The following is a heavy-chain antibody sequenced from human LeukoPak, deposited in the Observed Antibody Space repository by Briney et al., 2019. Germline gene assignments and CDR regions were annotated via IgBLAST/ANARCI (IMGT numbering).Heavy chain of an antibody. CDR2: IYHSGNT. V-gene: IGHV4-39*07. J-gene: IGHJ5*02. D-gene: IGHD2-21*01. Sequence: SETLSLTCTVSGGSISSSSYYWGWIRQPPGKGLEWIGSIYHSGNTYYNPSLKSRVTISVDASKNQFSLKLNSVTAADTAVYYCARAAAAYYNWFDPWGQGTLVTVSS. CDR3: ARAAAAYYNWFDP. CDR1: GGSISSSSYY.